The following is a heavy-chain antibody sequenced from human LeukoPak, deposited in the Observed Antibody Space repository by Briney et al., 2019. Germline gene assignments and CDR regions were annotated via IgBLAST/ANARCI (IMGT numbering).Heavy chain of an antibody. CDR3: ARGATKSRTILNWFDP. CDR2: INPNSGGT. J-gene: IGHJ5*02. CDR1: GYTFTVYY. V-gene: IGHV1-2*02. D-gene: IGHD1-26*01. Sequence: GASVKVSCKASGYTFTVYYIHWVRQAPGQGLEWMGWINPNSGGTNYAQKFQGRVTMTRDTSISTAYMELSRLRSDDTAVYYCARGATKSRTILNWFDPWGQGTLVTVSS.